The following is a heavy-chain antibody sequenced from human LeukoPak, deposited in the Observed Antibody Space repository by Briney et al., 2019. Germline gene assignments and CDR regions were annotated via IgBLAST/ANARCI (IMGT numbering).Heavy chain of an antibody. D-gene: IGHD2-2*01. Sequence: SVKVSCKASGGTFSSYAISWVRQVPGQGLEWMGGIIPIFGTANYAQKFQGRVTITTDESTSTAYMELSSLRSEDTAVYYCAREGYCSSTSCFAVWWGQGTLVTVSS. J-gene: IGHJ4*02. CDR2: IIPIFGTA. CDR3: AREGYCSSTSCFAVW. V-gene: IGHV1-69*05. CDR1: GGTFSSYA.